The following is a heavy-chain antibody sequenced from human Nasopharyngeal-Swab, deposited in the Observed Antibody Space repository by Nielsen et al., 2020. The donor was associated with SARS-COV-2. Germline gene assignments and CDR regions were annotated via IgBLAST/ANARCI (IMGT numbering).Heavy chain of an antibody. CDR2: ISGSDYST. CDR3: AKDRDSGDDSDDYYHYYGMDV. V-gene: IGHV3-23*01. D-gene: IGHD5-12*01. Sequence: GESLKISCAASGFTFNTYAISWVRQAPGKGLEWASVISGSDYSTKYADSVKGRFTISRDNSKNTVNLQMNSLRAEDTAIYYCAKDRDSGDDSDDYYHYYGMDVWGQGTTVTVSS. CDR1: GFTFNTYA. J-gene: IGHJ6*02.